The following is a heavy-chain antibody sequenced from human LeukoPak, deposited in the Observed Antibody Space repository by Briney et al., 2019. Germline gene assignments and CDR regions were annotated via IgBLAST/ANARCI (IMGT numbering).Heavy chain of an antibody. D-gene: IGHD3-10*01. Sequence: ASVKVSCKASGYTFTSYYMHWVRQAPGQGLEWMGIINPSGGSTSYAQKFQGRVTMTEDTSTDTAYMELSSLRSEDTAVYYCATDLGYYGSGSYYNFDYWGQGTLVTVSS. J-gene: IGHJ4*02. CDR2: INPSGGST. CDR1: GYTFTSYY. CDR3: ATDLGYYGSGSYYNFDY. V-gene: IGHV1-46*01.